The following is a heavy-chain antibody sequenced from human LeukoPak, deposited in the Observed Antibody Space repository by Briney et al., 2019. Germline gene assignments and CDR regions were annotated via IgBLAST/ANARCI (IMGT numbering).Heavy chain of an antibody. J-gene: IGHJ3*02. V-gene: IGHV3-9*01. CDR2: ISWNSGSI. CDR1: GFTFDDYA. D-gene: IGHD3-9*01. Sequence: PGGSLRLSCAASGFTFDDYAMHWVRQAPGKGLEWVSGISWNSGSIGYADSVKGRFTISRDNAKNSLYLQMNSLRAEDTALYYCAKDQDYDILTGSRGAFDIWGQGTMVTVSS. CDR3: AKDQDYDILTGSRGAFDI.